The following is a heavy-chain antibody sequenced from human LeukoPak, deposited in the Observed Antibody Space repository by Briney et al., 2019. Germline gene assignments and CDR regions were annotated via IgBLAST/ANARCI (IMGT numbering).Heavy chain of an antibody. Sequence: PGGSLRLSCAASGFTVSSNYMSWVRQAPGRGLEWVSAISGSGDSTYYADSVKGRFTISRDNSKNTLYLQMNSLRAEDTALYYCAKENPHNDYWGQGTLVTVSS. CDR3: AKENPHNDY. CDR1: GFTVSSNY. CDR2: ISGSGDST. V-gene: IGHV3-23*01. J-gene: IGHJ4*02.